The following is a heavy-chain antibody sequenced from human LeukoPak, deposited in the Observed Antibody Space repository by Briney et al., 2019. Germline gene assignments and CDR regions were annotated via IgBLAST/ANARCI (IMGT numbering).Heavy chain of an antibody. Sequence: QPGGSLGLSCAASGFTFSSYSMNWVRQAPGKGLEWVSYISSSSSTIYYADSVKGRFTISRDNAKNSLYLQMNSLRAEDTAVYYCARDLLYVWGSYRIIDYWGQGTLVTVSS. V-gene: IGHV3-48*04. CDR1: GFTFSSYS. CDR2: ISSSSSTI. J-gene: IGHJ4*02. CDR3: ARDLLYVWGSYRIIDY. D-gene: IGHD3-16*02.